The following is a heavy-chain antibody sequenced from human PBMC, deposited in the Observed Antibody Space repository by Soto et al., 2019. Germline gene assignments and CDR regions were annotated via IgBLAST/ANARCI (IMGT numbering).Heavy chain of an antibody. V-gene: IGHV3-48*02. CDR3: VRDRDWAFDI. CDR2: TGTRRKYT. CDR1: GYALRDYS. Sequence: XVSLRLSCAASGYALRDYSMNWVRQAPGKGLEWVSYTGTRRKYTFYADSVRGRFTISRDDARNSVYLQLNSLRDEDTAVYYCVRDRDWAFDIWGQGTMVTVS. D-gene: IGHD3-9*01. J-gene: IGHJ3*02.